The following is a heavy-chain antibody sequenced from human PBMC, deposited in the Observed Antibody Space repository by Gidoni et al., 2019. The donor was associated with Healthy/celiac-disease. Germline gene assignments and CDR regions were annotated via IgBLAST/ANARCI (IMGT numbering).Heavy chain of an antibody. CDR2: IVPIFGTA. J-gene: IGHJ3*02. CDR1: GDTFSRYA. V-gene: IGHV1-69*06. Sequence: QVQLVQSGAAVKKPGSSVKVSCKASGDTFSRYAISWVRQAPGQGLEWMGGIVPIFGTANYAQKFQGRVTITADKSTNTAYMELSSLRSEDTAVYYCARDPRTPMDAFDIWGQGTMVTVSS. CDR3: ARDPRTPMDAFDI.